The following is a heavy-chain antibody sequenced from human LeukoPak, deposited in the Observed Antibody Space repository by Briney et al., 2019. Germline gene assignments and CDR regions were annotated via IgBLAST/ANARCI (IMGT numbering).Heavy chain of an antibody. V-gene: IGHV5-51*01. CDR1: GYTFTDFW. J-gene: IGHJ4*02. Sequence: GESLKISCKASGYTFTDFWIGWVSQMPGKGLEWMGIIYPGDSDTRYSPSFEGQVTISADKSITTAYLQWSSLKASDTAIYFCARVTPIKIFDYWGQGSLVTVSS. CDR3: ARVTPIKIFDY. CDR2: IYPGDSDT. D-gene: IGHD2-21*02.